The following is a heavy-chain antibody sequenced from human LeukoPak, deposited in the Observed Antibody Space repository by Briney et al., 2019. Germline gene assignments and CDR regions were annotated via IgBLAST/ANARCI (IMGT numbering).Heavy chain of an antibody. CDR2: IYPGDSDT. J-gene: IGHJ4*02. D-gene: IGHD1-7*01. V-gene: IGHV5-51*01. CDR3: ARHSRYNWNYYHFDY. CDR1: GYSFTSYW. Sequence: GESLKISCKGSGYSFTSYWIGWVRQMPGKGLEWMGIIYPGDSDTRHSPSFQGQVTISADKSISTAYLQWSSLKASDTAMYYCARHSRYNWNYYHFDYWGQGTLVTVSS.